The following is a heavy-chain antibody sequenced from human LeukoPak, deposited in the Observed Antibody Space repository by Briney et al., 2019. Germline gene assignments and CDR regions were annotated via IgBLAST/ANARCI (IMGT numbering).Heavy chain of an antibody. CDR3: ARDLSIAAAGTH. Sequence: GGSLRLSCAASGFTFSSYSMNWVRQAPGKGLEWVSSISSSSYIYYADSVKGRFTISRDNAKNSLYLQMNSLRDEDTAVYYCARDLSIAAAGTHWGQGTLVTVSS. CDR1: GFTFSSYS. D-gene: IGHD6-13*01. J-gene: IGHJ4*02. CDR2: ISSSSYI. V-gene: IGHV3-21*04.